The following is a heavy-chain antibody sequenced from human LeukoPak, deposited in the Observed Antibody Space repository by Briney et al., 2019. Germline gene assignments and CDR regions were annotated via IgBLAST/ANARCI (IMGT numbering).Heavy chain of an antibody. D-gene: IGHD6-13*01. V-gene: IGHV1-2*02. CDR1: GYTLTDYH. CDR3: SRDLPYSSSWESIDY. J-gene: IGHJ4*02. CDR2: INPNNGAT. Sequence: ASVKVSCKASGYTLTDYHIHWVRQAPGQGLEWMGWINPNNGATNYPQKFQGRVTMTTDTSTSTAYMELRSLRSDDTAVYYCSRDLPYSSSWESIDYWGQGTLVTVSS.